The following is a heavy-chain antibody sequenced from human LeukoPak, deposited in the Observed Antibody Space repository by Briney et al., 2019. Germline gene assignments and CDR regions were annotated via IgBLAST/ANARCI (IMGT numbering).Heavy chain of an antibody. CDR3: ASCPYSNTSPCYYGMDV. D-gene: IGHD4-11*01. V-gene: IGHV4-31*03. CDR2: IYYSGST. Sequence: PQTLSLTCTVSGGAISSGGYYWSCIRQHPGKGLGWGRYIYYSGSTYYNPSLKSRVTISVDTSKNQFSLKLSSVTAADTAVYYCASCPYSNTSPCYYGMDVWGQGTTVTVSS. J-gene: IGHJ6*02. CDR1: GGAISSGGYY.